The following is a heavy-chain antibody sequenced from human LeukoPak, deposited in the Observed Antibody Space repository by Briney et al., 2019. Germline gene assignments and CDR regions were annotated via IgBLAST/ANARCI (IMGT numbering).Heavy chain of an antibody. J-gene: IGHJ4*02. CDR2: IKQDGSEN. CDR3: ARDPAYSGSYVFDY. CDR1: GFTFSSFW. D-gene: IGHD1-26*01. Sequence: GGSLRLSCAPSGFTFSSFWMNWVRQPPGKGLEWVANIKQDGSENYYVDSVEGRFTISRDNAKNSLYLQMNSLRAEDTAVYYCARDPAYSGSYVFDYWGQGTLVTVSS. V-gene: IGHV3-7*01.